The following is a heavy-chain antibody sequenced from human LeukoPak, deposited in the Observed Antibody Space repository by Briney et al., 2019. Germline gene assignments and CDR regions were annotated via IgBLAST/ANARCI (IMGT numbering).Heavy chain of an antibody. Sequence: GESLQISCKGSGYSFTSYWIGWVRQMPGKGLEWMGIIYPDDSDTRYSPSFQGQVTISADKSISTAYLQWSSLKASDTAMYYCARRFSSSWYLADAFDIWGQGTMVTVSS. CDR1: GYSFTSYW. J-gene: IGHJ3*02. CDR2: IYPDDSDT. CDR3: ARRFSSSWYLADAFDI. V-gene: IGHV5-51*01. D-gene: IGHD6-13*01.